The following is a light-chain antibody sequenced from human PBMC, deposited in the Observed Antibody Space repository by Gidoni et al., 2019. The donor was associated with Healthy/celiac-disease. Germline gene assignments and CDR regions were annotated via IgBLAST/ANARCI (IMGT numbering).Light chain of an antibody. CDR2: GKN. Sequence: SSELTQDPAVSVALGQTVRITCQGDSLRSYYASWYQQNPGQAPVLVIYGKNNRPSGIPDRFSRSSSGNTASLTITGAQAEDEADYYCNSRDSSGNHLGVVFGGGTKLTVL. CDR1: SLRSYY. V-gene: IGLV3-19*01. CDR3: NSRDSSGNHLGVV. J-gene: IGLJ2*01.